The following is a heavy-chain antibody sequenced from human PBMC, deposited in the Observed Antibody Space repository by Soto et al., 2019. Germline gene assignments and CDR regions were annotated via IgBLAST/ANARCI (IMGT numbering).Heavy chain of an antibody. V-gene: IGHV1-46*01. Sequence: ASVKVSCKASGYTFTSYYMHWVRQAPGQGLEWMGIINPSGGSTSYAQRFQGRVTMTRDTSTSTVYMELSSLRSEDTAVYYCATNIVAPDAFDIWGQGTMVTVSS. CDR2: INPSGGST. CDR1: GYTFTSYY. CDR3: ATNIVAPDAFDI. D-gene: IGHD5-12*01. J-gene: IGHJ3*02.